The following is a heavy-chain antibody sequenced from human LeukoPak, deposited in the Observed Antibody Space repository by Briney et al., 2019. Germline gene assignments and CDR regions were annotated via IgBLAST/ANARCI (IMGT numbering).Heavy chain of an antibody. V-gene: IGHV4-59*08. CDR3: ARVTFGGVIGPATFDY. J-gene: IGHJ4*02. CDR2: IYYSGST. Sequence: SETQSLTCTVSGGSISGYYWSWIRQPPGKGLEWIGYIYYSGSTNCNPSLKSRVTISVDTSKNQFSLKLSSVTAADTAVYYCARVTFGGVIGPATFDYWGQGTLVTVSS. D-gene: IGHD3-16*01. CDR1: GGSISGYY.